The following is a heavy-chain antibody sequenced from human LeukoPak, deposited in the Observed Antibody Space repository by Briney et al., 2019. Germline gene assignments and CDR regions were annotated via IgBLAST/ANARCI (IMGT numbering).Heavy chain of an antibody. J-gene: IGHJ3*01. CDR1: GFTFSGFW. D-gene: IGHD6-6*01. CDR3: ARSSYSSSSSV. V-gene: IGHV3-7*03. CDR2: INSDGSEG. Sequence: GSLRLSCAVSGFTFSGFWMSWSRQAPGKGLGWVASINSDGSEGYYADVVKGRFTISRDNAKNSLYLQINSLRAEDTAVYYCARSSYSSSSSVWGQGTMVTVSS.